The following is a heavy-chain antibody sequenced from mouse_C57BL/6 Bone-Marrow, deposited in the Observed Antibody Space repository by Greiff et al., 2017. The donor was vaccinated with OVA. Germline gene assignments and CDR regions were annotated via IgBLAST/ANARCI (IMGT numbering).Heavy chain of an antibody. D-gene: IGHD1-1*01. CDR1: GYTFTSYW. J-gene: IGHJ2*01. CDR3: ARNGGSSPYYFDY. Sequence: VQLQQPGAELVKPGASVKLSCKASGYTFTSYWMQWVKQRPGQGLEWIGEIDPSDSYTNYNQKFKGKATLTVDTSSSTAYMQLSSLTSEDSAVYYCARNGGSSPYYFDYWGQGTTLTVSS. V-gene: IGHV1-50*01. CDR2: IDPSDSYT.